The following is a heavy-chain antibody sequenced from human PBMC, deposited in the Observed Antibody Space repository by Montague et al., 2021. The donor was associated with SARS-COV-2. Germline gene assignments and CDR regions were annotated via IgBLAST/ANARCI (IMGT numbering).Heavy chain of an antibody. V-gene: IGHV2-5*05. J-gene: IGHJ4*02. CDR2: IYGGDEK. CDR1: GFSLNTPEVA. CDR3: AHRFAGFFDY. Sequence: PALVKPTQTLTLTCTFSGFSLNTPEVAVGRIRQPPGKALEWLALIYGGDEKRYGPSLQSRLTIIRDTSKSQVVLTMTNMDPVDTATYFCAHRFAGFFDYWGQGILVTVSS.